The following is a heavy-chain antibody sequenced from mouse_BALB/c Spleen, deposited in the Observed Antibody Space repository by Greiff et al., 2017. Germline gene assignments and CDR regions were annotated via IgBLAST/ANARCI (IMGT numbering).Heavy chain of an antibody. J-gene: IGHJ3*01. D-gene: IGHD2-14*01. CDR2: IWSGGST. V-gene: IGHV2-2*02. CDR3: ARRNYRYEALAY. CDR1: GFSLTSYG. Sequence: VQLQQSGPGLVQPSQSLSITCTVSGFSLTSYGVHWVRQSPGKGLEWLGVIWSGGSTDYNAAFISRLSISKDNSKSQVFFKMNSLQANDTAIYYCARRNYRYEALAYWGQGTLVTVSA.